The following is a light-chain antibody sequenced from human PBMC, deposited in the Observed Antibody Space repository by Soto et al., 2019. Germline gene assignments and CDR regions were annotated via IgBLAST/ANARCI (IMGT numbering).Light chain of an antibody. J-gene: IGKJ1*01. Sequence: EVVLTQSPGTLSLSPGERVTLSCRASQSVSSSYLAWYQQKPGQAPSLLIYGASSRATGIPDRFSGRGSGTDFTLTVSRLEPEDFAVYYCQQYGRSPQWTFGQGTKVDIK. V-gene: IGKV3-20*01. CDR3: QQYGRSPQWT. CDR2: GAS. CDR1: QSVSSSY.